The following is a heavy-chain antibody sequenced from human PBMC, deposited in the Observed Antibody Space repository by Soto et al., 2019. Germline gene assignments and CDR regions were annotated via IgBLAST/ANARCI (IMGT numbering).Heavy chain of an antibody. CDR3: ASLIPYCGGDCYASGAFDI. CDR1: GFTFSSYT. CDR2: ISYDGSNK. V-gene: IGHV3-30-3*01. J-gene: IGHJ3*02. D-gene: IGHD2-21*02. Sequence: QVQLVESGGGVVKPGTSVRLSCAASGFTFSSYTIHWVRQAPGKGLEWVAMISYDGSNKYYADTVKGRFTISRDNSKNTLYLQMNSLRAEDTAVYYCASLIPYCGGDCYASGAFDIWGQGTMVTVSS.